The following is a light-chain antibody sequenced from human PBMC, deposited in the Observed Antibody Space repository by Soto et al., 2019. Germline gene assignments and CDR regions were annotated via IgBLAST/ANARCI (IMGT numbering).Light chain of an antibody. Sequence: DIVMTQSPDALAVSLGERATINCKSSKSVVYSSNTKNYLAWYQQKPGQPHKLLIYAASTRESLVPDRFSGRGSRTDFPLTISSLSAEDVAVYYYQQYYSTPWTFGQGTKVEIK. CDR3: QQYYSTPWT. CDR1: KSVVYSSNTKNY. CDR2: AAS. V-gene: IGKV4-1*01. J-gene: IGKJ1*01.